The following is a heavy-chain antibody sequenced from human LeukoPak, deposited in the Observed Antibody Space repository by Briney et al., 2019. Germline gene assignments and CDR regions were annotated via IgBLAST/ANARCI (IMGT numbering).Heavy chain of an antibody. D-gene: IGHD2-15*01. CDR1: GFTFSSYW. J-gene: IGHJ4*02. Sequence: GGSLRLSCAASGFTFSSYWMSWVRQAPGKGLEWVANIKQDGSEKYYVDSVKGRFTISRDNAKNSLYLQMNSLRAEDTAVYYCARDFEGIVVVVAATLDYFDYWGQGTLVTVSS. CDR2: IKQDGSEK. CDR3: ARDFEGIVVVVAATLDYFDY. V-gene: IGHV3-7*01.